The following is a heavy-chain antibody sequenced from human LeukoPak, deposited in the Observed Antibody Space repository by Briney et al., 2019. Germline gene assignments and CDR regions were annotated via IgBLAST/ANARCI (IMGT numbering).Heavy chain of an antibody. CDR3: ARGEGMKYTYGQYYCDN. V-gene: IGHV4-59*01. J-gene: IGHJ4*02. Sequence: SETLSLTCTVSGGSISGYYWSWIRQPPGKGLEWIGYIYYSGSINYNPSLKSRVTISVDTSKNQFSLKLSSVTAADTAVYYCARGEGMKYTYGQYYCDNWGQGTLVTVSS. CDR2: IYYSGSI. D-gene: IGHD5-18*01. CDR1: GGSISGYY.